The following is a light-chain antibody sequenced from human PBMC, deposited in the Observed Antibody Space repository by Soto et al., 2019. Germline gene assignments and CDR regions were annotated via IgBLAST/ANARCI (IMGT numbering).Light chain of an antibody. CDR3: QQYSNWSPLT. Sequence: EILMTQSPATLSVSPGEGATLSCRASQSVNSNLAWYQQKPGQAPRLLIYDAFTRATGIPARFSGSGSGTEFTLTISSLQSEDFAVYYCQQYSNWSPLTFGGGTKVEI. CDR1: QSVNSN. J-gene: IGKJ4*01. V-gene: IGKV3-15*01. CDR2: DAF.